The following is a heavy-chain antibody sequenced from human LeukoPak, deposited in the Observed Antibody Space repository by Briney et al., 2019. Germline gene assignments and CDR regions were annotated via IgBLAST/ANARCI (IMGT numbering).Heavy chain of an antibody. CDR1: GGSISSYY. CDR2: IYYSGST. J-gene: IGHJ4*02. D-gene: IGHD2-2*01. CDR3: ARELSYCSSTSCYPAYYFDY. V-gene: IGHV4-59*01. Sequence: SETLSLTCTVSGGSISSYYWSWIRQPPGKGLGWIGYIYYSGSTNYNPSLKSRVTISVDTSKNQFSLKLSSVTAADTAVYYCARELSYCSSTSCYPAYYFDYWGQGTLVTVSS.